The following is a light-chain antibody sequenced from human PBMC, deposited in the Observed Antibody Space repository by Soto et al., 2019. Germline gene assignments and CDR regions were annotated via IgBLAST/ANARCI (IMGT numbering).Light chain of an antibody. CDR1: SSNIGTNY. CDR2: STD. V-gene: IGLV1-47*01. CDR3: AAWDDSVSGPV. Sequence: QSVLTQSPSASGTPGQRVTVSCSGSSSNIGTNYVYWYQQLLGTAPKVLIYSTDKRPSGVPDRFSGSKSGTSASLAISGLRSEDEADYYCAAWDDSVSGPVFGGGTKVTVL. J-gene: IGLJ2*01.